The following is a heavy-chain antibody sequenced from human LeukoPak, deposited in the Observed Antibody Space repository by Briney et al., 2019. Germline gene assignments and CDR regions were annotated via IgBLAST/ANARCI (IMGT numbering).Heavy chain of an antibody. CDR1: GFTVSSNY. V-gene: IGHV3-66*01. J-gene: IGHJ4*02. Sequence: PGGSLRLSCAASGFTVSSNYMSWVRQAPGKGLEWVSVIYSGGSTYYADSVKGRFTISRVNSKNTLYLQMNSLRAEDTAVYYCARDLGYYDSSGYASDYWGQGTLVTVSS. CDR2: IYSGGST. CDR3: ARDLGYYDSSGYASDY. D-gene: IGHD3-22*01.